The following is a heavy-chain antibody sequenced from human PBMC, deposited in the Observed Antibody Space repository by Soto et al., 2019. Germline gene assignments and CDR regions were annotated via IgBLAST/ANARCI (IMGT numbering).Heavy chain of an antibody. J-gene: IGHJ6*02. CDR1: GFTVSSNY. V-gene: IGHV3-53*01. Sequence: HPGGSLRLSCAASGFTVSSNYMSWVRQAPGKGLEWVSVIYSGGSTYYADSVKGRFTISRDNSKNTLYLQMNSLRAEDTAVYYCARVNSMVRGVILDYGMDVWGQGTTVTVSS. CDR3: ARVNSMVRGVILDYGMDV. D-gene: IGHD3-10*01. CDR2: IYSGGST.